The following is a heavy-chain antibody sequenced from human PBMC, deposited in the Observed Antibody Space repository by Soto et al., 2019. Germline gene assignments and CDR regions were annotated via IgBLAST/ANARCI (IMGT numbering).Heavy chain of an antibody. J-gene: IGHJ6*03. Sequence: EVQLVESGGGLVQPGGSLRLSCAASGFTVSSNYMSWVRQAPGKGLEWVSVIYSGGSTYYADSVKGRFTISRRNSKNTLYLQMNSLRAEDTAVYYCARVRYCSGGSCSPHYYMDVWGKGTTVTVSS. D-gene: IGHD2-15*01. CDR2: IYSGGST. CDR1: GFTVSSNY. CDR3: ARVRYCSGGSCSPHYYMDV. V-gene: IGHV3-53*04.